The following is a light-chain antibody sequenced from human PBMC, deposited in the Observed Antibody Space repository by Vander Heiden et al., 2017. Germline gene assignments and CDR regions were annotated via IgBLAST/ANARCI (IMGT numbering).Light chain of an antibody. Sequence: EIVLQQSPATLSVSPGARATLSCRASQSVTSNLAWYQQKPGQAPRLLSYGASTRATGIPARFSGSWSGTEFTLTISSLQSEDLAVYYCQQYNNWPLYTFGQGTKLEIK. CDR2: GAS. J-gene: IGKJ2*01. CDR3: QQYNNWPLYT. CDR1: QSVTSN. V-gene: IGKV3-15*01.